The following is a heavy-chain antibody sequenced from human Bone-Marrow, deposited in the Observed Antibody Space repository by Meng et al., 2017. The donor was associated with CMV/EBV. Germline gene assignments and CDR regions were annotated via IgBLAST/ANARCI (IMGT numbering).Heavy chain of an antibody. D-gene: IGHD6-6*01. V-gene: IGHV3-48*03. CDR2: ISSSGSTI. Sequence: GESLKIPCAASAFSFSAYEMNWVRQAPGKGLEWVSYISSSGSTIDYADSVKGRFTISRDNAKNSLYLQTNSLRAEDTAVYYCARDAIDSTSYDYSYGMDVWGQGTTVTVSS. CDR1: AFSFSAYE. J-gene: IGHJ6*01. CDR3: ARDAIDSTSYDYSYGMDV.